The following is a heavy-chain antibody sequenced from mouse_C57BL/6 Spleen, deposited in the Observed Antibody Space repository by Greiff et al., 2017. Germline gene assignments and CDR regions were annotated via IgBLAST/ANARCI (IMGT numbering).Heavy chain of an antibody. CDR2: ISSGSSTI. D-gene: IGHD1-1*01. V-gene: IGHV5-17*01. CDR3: ARKNYGSRYWYFDV. CDR1: GFTFSDYG. Sequence: EVKVVESGGGLVKPGGSLKLSCAASGFTFSDYGMHWVRQAPEKGLEWVAYISSGSSTIYYADTVKGRFTISRDNAKNTLFLQMTSLRSEDTAMYYCARKNYGSRYWYFDVWGTGTTVTVSS. J-gene: IGHJ1*03.